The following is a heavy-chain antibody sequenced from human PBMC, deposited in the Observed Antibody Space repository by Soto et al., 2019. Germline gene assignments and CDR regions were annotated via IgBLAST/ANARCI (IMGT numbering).Heavy chain of an antibody. CDR3: AIYIYGQGFKA. Sequence: QVQLVQPGAEVRKPGASVKVSCKASGDTFTNFDFNWVRQATGQGLEWIGWMRANSGDTGHAQKFQGRVSMTRDTSMSTAYMELSSLRAEDTAVYYCAIYIYGQGFKAWGQGTLVFVSS. D-gene: IGHD5-18*01. CDR1: GDTFTNFD. J-gene: IGHJ5*02. V-gene: IGHV1-8*01. CDR2: MRANSGDT.